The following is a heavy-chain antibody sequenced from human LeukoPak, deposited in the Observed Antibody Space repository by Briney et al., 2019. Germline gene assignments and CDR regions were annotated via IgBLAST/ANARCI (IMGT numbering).Heavy chain of an antibody. V-gene: IGHV3-48*03. J-gene: IGHJ4*02. CDR2: I. Sequence: GGSLRLSCAASGFTFSSYEMNWVRQAPGKGLEWVSYIDSVKGRFTISRDNAKNSVYLQMNSLRAEDTALYYCARGLMGGYPHFDYWGQGTLVTVSS. CDR3: ARGLMGGYPHFDY. D-gene: IGHD3-22*01. CDR1: GFTFSSYE.